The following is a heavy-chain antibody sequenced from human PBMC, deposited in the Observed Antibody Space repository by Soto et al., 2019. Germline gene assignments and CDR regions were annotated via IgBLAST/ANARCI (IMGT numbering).Heavy chain of an antibody. CDR1: GVTFSSET. V-gene: IGHV1-69*01. J-gene: IGHJ4*02. CDR2: IIPLFGTA. CDR3: ATELGENPASPFDA. D-gene: IGHD3-10*01. Sequence: QVQLVQSGADVKKPGSSVKVSCQASGVTFSSETLGWVRQAPGQGLEWVGGIIPLFGTASYAQKFQGRVTITSDESTSTVYLELSSLRSDDKAVYFCATELGENPASPFDAWGQGTLVNVSS.